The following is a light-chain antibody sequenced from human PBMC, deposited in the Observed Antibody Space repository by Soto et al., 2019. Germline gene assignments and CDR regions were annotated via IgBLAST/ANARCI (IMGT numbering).Light chain of an antibody. CDR1: TSNIGNNY. J-gene: IGLJ1*01. V-gene: IGLV1-51*02. Sequence: QSALTQPPSVSAAPGQKVTISCSGSTSNIGNNYVSWFQQLPGTAPKLIIYQSNRRPSGIPDRFSGSKSGTSATLGITGLQAGDEADYYCGSWDHSVSGCGFGTGTKVTVL. CDR3: GSWDHSVSGCG. CDR2: QSN.